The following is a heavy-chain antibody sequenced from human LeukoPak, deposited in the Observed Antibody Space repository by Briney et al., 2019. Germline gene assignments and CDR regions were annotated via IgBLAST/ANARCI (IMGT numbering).Heavy chain of an antibody. CDR3: ARGMVHYYGMDV. J-gene: IGHJ6*02. Sequence: GGSQRLSCAASGFTVSSNYMSWVRQAPGKGLEWVSVIYSGGSTYYADSVKGRFTISRDNSKNTLYLQMNSLRAEDTAVYYCARGMVHYYGMDVWGQGTTVTVS. V-gene: IGHV3-53*01. CDR2: IYSGGST. D-gene: IGHD3-10*01. CDR1: GFTVSSNY.